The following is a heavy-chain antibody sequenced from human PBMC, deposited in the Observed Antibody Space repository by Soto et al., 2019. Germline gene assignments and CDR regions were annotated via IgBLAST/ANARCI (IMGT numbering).Heavy chain of an antibody. Sequence: ASVKVSCKVSGYTLTELSMHWVRQAPGKGLEWMGGFDPEDGETIYAQKFQGRVTMTEDTSTDTAYMELSSLRSEDTAVYYCATSADWLLGFGIAKENYYYYMDVWGKGTTVTVSS. V-gene: IGHV1-24*01. J-gene: IGHJ6*03. D-gene: IGHD3-9*01. CDR2: FDPEDGET. CDR3: ATSADWLLGFGIAKENYYYYMDV. CDR1: GYTLTELS.